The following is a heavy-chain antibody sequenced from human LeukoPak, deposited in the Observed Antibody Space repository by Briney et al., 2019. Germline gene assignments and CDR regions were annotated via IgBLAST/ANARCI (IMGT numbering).Heavy chain of an antibody. Sequence: GGSLRLSCAASGFTFSDYYMSWIRQAPGKGLEWVSCISSSGSTIYYADSVKGRFTISRDNAKNTLYLQVNSLRVEDTAVYYRARRTSYYFPYWGQGTLVTASS. CDR1: GFTFSDYY. CDR3: ARRTSYYFPY. CDR2: ISSSGSTI. V-gene: IGHV3-11*01. J-gene: IGHJ4*02.